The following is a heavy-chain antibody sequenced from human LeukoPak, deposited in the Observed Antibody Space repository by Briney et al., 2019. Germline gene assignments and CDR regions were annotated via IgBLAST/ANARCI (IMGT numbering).Heavy chain of an antibody. J-gene: IGHJ4*02. CDR1: GGSISSYY. CDR3: ARDFLRFDY. D-gene: IGHD3-16*01. Sequence: SETLSLTCTVSGGSISSYYWSWIRQPPGQGLEWIGYIYYSGSTNYNPSLKSRVTISVDTSKNQFSLKLSSVTAADTAVYYCARDFLRFDYWGQGTLVTVSS. V-gene: IGHV4-59*01. CDR2: IYYSGST.